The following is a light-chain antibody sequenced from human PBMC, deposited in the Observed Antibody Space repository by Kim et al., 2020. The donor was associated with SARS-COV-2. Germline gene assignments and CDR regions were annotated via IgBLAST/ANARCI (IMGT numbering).Light chain of an antibody. J-gene: IGLJ1*01. Sequence: SSELTQDPAVSVAWGQTVRITCQGDSLRSYYASWYQQKPGQAPVLVIYGKNNRPSGIPDRFPGSSSGNTATLTITGAQAEDEADYYCNARASGGNHYVFGTGTKVTVL. CDR2: GKN. CDR1: SLRSYY. CDR3: NARASGGNHYV. V-gene: IGLV3-19*01.